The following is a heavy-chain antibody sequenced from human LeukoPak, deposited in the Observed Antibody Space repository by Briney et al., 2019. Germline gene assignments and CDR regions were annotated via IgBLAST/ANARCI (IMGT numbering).Heavy chain of an antibody. D-gene: IGHD3-3*01. V-gene: IGHV3-9*01. CDR2: ISWNSGSI. CDR1: GFTFDDYA. Sequence: PGGSLRLSCAASGFTFDDYAMHWVPQAPGKGLEWDSGISWNSGSIGYADSVKGRFTISRDNAKNSLYLQMNSLRAEDTALYYCAKDRVKIFGVTQPGYWGQGTLVTVSS. CDR3: AKDRVKIFGVTQPGY. J-gene: IGHJ4*02.